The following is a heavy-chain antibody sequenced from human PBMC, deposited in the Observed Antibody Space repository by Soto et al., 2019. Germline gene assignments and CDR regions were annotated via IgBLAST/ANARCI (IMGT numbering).Heavy chain of an antibody. Sequence: ASVKVSCKASGYTLTSYSMHWVRQAPGQRLEWMGWMDAGSGNTKYSQKFQGRVSIARDTSANTAYLELSRLTSEDTALYYCTKGGTSTYATADYWGQGTLVTVSP. CDR1: GYTLTSYS. J-gene: IGHJ4*02. V-gene: IGHV1-3*01. D-gene: IGHD2-2*01. CDR3: TKGGTSTYATADY. CDR2: MDAGSGNT.